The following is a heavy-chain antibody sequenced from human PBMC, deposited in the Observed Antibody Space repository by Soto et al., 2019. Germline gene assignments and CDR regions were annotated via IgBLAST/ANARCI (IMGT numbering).Heavy chain of an antibody. Sequence: QVQLQESGPGLVKPSQTLSLTCTVTGGSINSGSYYWSWIRQHPGKGLEWIGNINYSGSTYYNPSLKSRVLMLVDASQNQFFLKLTSVTAADTAIYYCARDRLMGQYFGSWGQGTLVTVSS. CDR2: INYSGST. CDR1: GGSINSGSYY. CDR3: ARDRLMGQYFGS. D-gene: IGHD3-10*01. J-gene: IGHJ4*02. V-gene: IGHV4-31*03.